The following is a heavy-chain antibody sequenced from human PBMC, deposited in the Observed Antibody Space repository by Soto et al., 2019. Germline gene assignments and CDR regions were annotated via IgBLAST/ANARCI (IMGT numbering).Heavy chain of an antibody. CDR2: MNPKSANT. CDR3: ARSPSWETTVTPYYFDY. V-gene: IGHV1-8*01. J-gene: IGHJ4*02. Sequence: QVQLVQSGAEVKKPGASVKVSCKASRYTFISYDINWVRQATGQGLEWMGWMNPKSANTGYAQNFQGRVTMTRNTSISTAYMELCSLSSEDTAVYYCARSPSWETTVTPYYFDYWGQGTLVTVSS. D-gene: IGHD4-4*01. CDR1: RYTFISYD.